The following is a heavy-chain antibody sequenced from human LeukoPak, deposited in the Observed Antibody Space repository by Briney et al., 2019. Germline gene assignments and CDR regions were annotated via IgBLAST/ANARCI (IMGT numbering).Heavy chain of an antibody. CDR2: IYNSGST. D-gene: IGHD2-8*01. J-gene: IGHJ2*01. V-gene: IGHV4-59*01. CDR1: GGSFSSYY. Sequence: PSETLSLTCTVSGGSFSSYYWSWIRQPPGKGLEWIGYIYNSGSTNYNPSLKSRVTISVETSKNQFPRKLSSATSEDTAVYRCAMLKPVWYVEIWGRGTLVTVSS. CDR3: AMLKPVWYVEI.